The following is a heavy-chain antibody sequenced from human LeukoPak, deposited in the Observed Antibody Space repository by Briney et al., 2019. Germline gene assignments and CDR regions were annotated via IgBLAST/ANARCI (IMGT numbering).Heavy chain of an antibody. D-gene: IGHD6-6*01. V-gene: IGHV4-59*11. CDR3: AMGYSSSSVDY. Sequence: SETLSLTCTVSGGSISGQYWSWIRQPPGKGLEWIGEIYYSGGTNYNPSLKSRVTISVDTSKNQFSLKLSSVTAADTAVYYCAMGYSSSSVDYWGQGTLVTVSS. CDR2: IYYSGGT. CDR1: GGSISGQY. J-gene: IGHJ4*02.